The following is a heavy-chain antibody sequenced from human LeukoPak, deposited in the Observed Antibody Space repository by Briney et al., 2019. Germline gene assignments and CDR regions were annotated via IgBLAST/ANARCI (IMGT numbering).Heavy chain of an antibody. D-gene: IGHD3-10*01. CDR3: ARGLWFGELLSGGFDY. V-gene: IGHV4-31*03. CDR1: GGSISSGGYY. J-gene: IGHJ4*02. Sequence: SQTLSLTCTVSGGSISSGGYYWSWIRQHPGKGLEWIGYIYYSGSTYYNPSLKSRVTISVDTSKNQFTLKLSSVTAADTAVYYCARGLWFGELLSGGFDYWGQGTLVTVSS. CDR2: IYYSGST.